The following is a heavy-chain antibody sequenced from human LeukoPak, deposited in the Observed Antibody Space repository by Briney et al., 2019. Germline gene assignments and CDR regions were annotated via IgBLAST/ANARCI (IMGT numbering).Heavy chain of an antibody. CDR3: ASKLGYCSSTSCLLDYGMDV. CDR2: ISAYNGNT. CDR1: GYTFTIYG. V-gene: IGHV1-18*01. D-gene: IGHD2-2*01. J-gene: IGHJ6*02. Sequence: ASVKVSFKASGYTFTIYGISWMRQAPGQGGERMGWISAYNGNTNYAQKLQGRVTITTDTSRSTAYMELRSLRSDDTAVYYCASKLGYCSSTSCLLDYGMDVWGQGTTVTVSS.